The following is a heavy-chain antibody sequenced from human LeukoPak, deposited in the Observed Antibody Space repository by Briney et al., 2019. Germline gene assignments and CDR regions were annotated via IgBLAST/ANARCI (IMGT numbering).Heavy chain of an antibody. Sequence: PSETLSLTCAVSGGSISSGGYSWSWIRQPPGKGLEWIGYIYHSGSTNYNPSLKSRVTISVDTSKNQFSLKLSSVTAADTAVYYCARTRVHSSSWYNWFDPWGQGTLVTVSS. J-gene: IGHJ5*02. CDR1: GGSISSGGYS. D-gene: IGHD6-13*01. CDR2: IYHSGST. V-gene: IGHV4-30-2*01. CDR3: ARTRVHSSSWYNWFDP.